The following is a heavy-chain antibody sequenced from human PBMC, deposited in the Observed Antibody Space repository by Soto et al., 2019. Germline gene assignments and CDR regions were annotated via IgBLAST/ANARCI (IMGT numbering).Heavy chain of an antibody. CDR1: GFTFSSYS. V-gene: IGHV3-21*01. Sequence: GGSLRLSCAASGFTFSSYSMNWVRQAPGKGLEWVSSISSSSSYIYYADSVKGRFTISRDNAKNSLYLQMNSLRAEDTAVYYCARDLSSMLGGAPPSTWGQGTLVIVSS. CDR3: ARDLSSMLGGAPPST. J-gene: IGHJ4*02. CDR2: ISSSSSYI. D-gene: IGHD3-10*02.